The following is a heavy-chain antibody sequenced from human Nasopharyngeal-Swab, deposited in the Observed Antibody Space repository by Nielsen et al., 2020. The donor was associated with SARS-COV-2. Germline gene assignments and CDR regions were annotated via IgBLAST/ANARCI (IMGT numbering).Heavy chain of an antibody. V-gene: IGHV3-64D*06. CDR2: INDYEDRL. D-gene: IGHD6-13*01. CDR3: VKDPGTAYFDY. CDR1: GFTFRDYA. Sequence: GESLKISCSASGFTFRDYAMHWVRQAPGKGLEYVSTINDYEDRLYYSDAVKGRFSISRDNSKNTLYLQMISLRAEDTAVYWCVKDPGTAYFDYWGQGTLVTVSS. J-gene: IGHJ4*02.